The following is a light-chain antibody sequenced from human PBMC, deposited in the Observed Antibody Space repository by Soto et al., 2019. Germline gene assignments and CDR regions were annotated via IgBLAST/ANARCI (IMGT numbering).Light chain of an antibody. CDR2: ASS. V-gene: IGKV1-39*01. CDR3: QQSYSSSPIT. Sequence: DIQLTQSPSSLSASVGDRVTMTCRASETTSTFLNWYQHKPGKAPKLLISASSRLQSGVPSRFSGSGSGTDFTLTIDSLRPEDFASYYCQQSYSSSPITFGPGTRLDIK. CDR1: ETTSTF. J-gene: IGKJ5*01.